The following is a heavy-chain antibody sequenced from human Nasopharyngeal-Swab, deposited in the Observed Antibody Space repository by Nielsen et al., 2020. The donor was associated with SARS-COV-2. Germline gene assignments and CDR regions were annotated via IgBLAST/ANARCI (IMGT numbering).Heavy chain of an antibody. CDR1: GFSLSNARMG. CDR2: IFSNDEK. V-gene: IGHV2-26*01. CDR3: ARSGYSYGRRYFDY. D-gene: IGHD5-18*01. J-gene: IGHJ4*02. Sequence: SGPTLVKPPETLTLTCTVSGFSLSNARMGVSRIRQPPGKALEWLAHIFSNDEKSYSTSLKSRLTISKDTSKSQVVLTMTNMDPVDTATYYCARSGYSYGRRYFDYWGQGTLVTVSS.